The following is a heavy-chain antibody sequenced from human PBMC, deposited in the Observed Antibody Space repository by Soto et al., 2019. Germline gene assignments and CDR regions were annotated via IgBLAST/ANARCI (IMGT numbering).Heavy chain of an antibody. CDR1: GVSISGNHYY. D-gene: IGHD6-19*01. CDR2: IFYSGTT. CDR3: ASPPADPSGWFNGFWVY. Sequence: PSETLSLTCTVSGVSISGNHYYWGWLRQPPGKGLEWIGSIFYSGTTYYNPPLKSRVTLSVDTSENQFSLKLSSVTAADSATYYCASPPADPSGWFNGFWVYGGQGILVTVSS. J-gene: IGHJ4*02. V-gene: IGHV4-39*01.